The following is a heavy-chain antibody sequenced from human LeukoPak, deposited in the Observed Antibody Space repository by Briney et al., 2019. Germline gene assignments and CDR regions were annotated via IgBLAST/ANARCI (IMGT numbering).Heavy chain of an antibody. CDR3: ARGGITIFGVVIRPFDY. D-gene: IGHD3-3*01. Sequence: SETLSLTCAVYGGSFSGYYWSWIRQPPGKGLEWIGSIYYSGSTYYNPSLKSRVTISVDTSKNQFSLKLSSVTAADTAVYYCARGGITIFGVVIRPFDYWGQGTLVTVSS. CDR2: IYYSGST. J-gene: IGHJ4*02. CDR1: GGSFSGYY. V-gene: IGHV4-34*01.